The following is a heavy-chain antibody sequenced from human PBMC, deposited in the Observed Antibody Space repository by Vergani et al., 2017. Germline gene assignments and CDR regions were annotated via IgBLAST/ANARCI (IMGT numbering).Heavy chain of an antibody. CDR1: GYTFTDFY. D-gene: IGHD3-10*01. Sequence: QVQLVQSGAEVKKPGSSVKVSCKASGYTFTDFYMHWVRQTPEQGLEWMGWINPHSGGTSSPPRFQGRVTMTRDTSITTAYMELSSLRSDDTAVYYCARGASYFGSGQGDYWGQGTLVTVTS. CDR3: ARGASYFGSGQGDY. CDR2: INPHSGGT. J-gene: IGHJ4*02. V-gene: IGHV1-2*02.